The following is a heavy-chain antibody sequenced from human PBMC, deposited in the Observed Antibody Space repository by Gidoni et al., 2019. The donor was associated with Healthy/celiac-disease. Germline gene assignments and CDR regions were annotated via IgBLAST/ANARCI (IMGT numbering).Heavy chain of an antibody. CDR1: PSNARMG. CDR3: ARIRITMVRGVIYYYYGMDV. Sequence: PSNARMGVSWIRQPPGKALEWLAHIFSNNEKSYSTSLQSRLTTSKDTFKSQVVLTMTNLDPVDKATYCCARIRITMVRGVIYYYYGMDVWGQGTTVTVSS. V-gene: IGHV2-26*01. D-gene: IGHD3-10*01. J-gene: IGHJ6*02. CDR2: IFSNNEK.